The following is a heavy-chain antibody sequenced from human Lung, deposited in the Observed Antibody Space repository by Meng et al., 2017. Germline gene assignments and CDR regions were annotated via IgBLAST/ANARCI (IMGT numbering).Heavy chain of an antibody. Sequence: QVQLKQVGEGLLKPSATLSRTCVVSGGSFSDYYWSWIRQPPGKGLEWIGEINHSGSTNYNPSLESRATISVDTSQNNLSLKLSSVTAADSAVYYCARGPTTMAHDFDYWGQGTLVTVSS. CDR3: ARGPTTMAHDFDY. J-gene: IGHJ4*02. D-gene: IGHD4-11*01. CDR1: GGSFSDYY. V-gene: IGHV4-34*01. CDR2: INHSGST.